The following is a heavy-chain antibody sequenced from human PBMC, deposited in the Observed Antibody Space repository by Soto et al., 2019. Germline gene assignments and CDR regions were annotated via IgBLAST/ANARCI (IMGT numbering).Heavy chain of an antibody. Sequence: PGGSLRLSCAASGFTFSSYWMSWVRQAPGKGLEWVAKIKQDGSEKYYVDSVKGRFTISRDNAKNSLYLQMNSLRAEDTAVYYCARDYTYDSSGYLDYWGQGTLVTVSS. D-gene: IGHD3-22*01. CDR1: GFTFSSYW. J-gene: IGHJ4*02. CDR3: ARDYTYDSSGYLDY. V-gene: IGHV3-7*03. CDR2: IKQDGSEK.